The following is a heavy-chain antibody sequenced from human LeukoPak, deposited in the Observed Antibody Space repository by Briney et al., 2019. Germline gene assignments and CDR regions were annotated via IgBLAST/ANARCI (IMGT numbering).Heavy chain of an antibody. CDR2: ISPSGSA. J-gene: IGHJ6*03. CDR3: ARYYRRFYYSYMDV. D-gene: IGHD1-26*01. CDR1: GGSFSGYY. V-gene: IGHV4-34*01. Sequence: TSETLSLTCAVYGGSFSGYYWSWIRQPPGKGLEWIGEISPSGSANYNPSLKSRVTISVDTSKNQFSLKLSSVTAADTAVYYCARYYRRFYYSYMDVWGKGTTVIASS.